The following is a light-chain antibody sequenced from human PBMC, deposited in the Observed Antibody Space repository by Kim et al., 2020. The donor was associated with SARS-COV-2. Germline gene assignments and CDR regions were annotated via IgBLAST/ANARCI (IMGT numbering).Light chain of an antibody. Sequence: SPGERATLASRASQTIKNRLVWYQHKPGQAPRLLIYDATTRATGVPARFIGSGSETDFTLTISSLQSEDFAVDYCKQSNDWPPLTFGQGTKVDIK. J-gene: IGKJ1*01. CDR3: KQSNDWPPLT. V-gene: IGKV3-15*01. CDR2: DAT. CDR1: QTIKNR.